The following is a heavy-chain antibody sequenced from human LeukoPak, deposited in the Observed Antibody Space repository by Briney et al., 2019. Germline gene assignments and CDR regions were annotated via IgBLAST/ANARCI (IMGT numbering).Heavy chain of an antibody. D-gene: IGHD5-12*01. J-gene: IGHJ3*02. CDR1: GFTFSSYS. V-gene: IGHV3-21*01. CDR2: ISSSSSNI. CDR3: AREPRGAFDI. Sequence: GGSLRLSCAASGFTFSSYSMNCVRQAPGKGLEWVSSISSSSSNIYYADSVRGRFTISRDNSKNTLYLQMNSLRAEDTAVYYCAREPRGAFDIWGQGTMVTVSS.